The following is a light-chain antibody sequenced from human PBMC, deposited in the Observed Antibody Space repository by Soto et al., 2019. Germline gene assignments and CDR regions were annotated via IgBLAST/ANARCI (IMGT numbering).Light chain of an antibody. Sequence: EIVLTQSPGTLSLSPGERATLSCRASQSVSNNYLAWYQQKPGQAPRLLIYGASSRATGIPDRFSGSGSGTDFTLTISRLEPEDFAVYYCQQYGSSETFGQGTKVDI. CDR2: GAS. V-gene: IGKV3-20*01. CDR3: QQYGSSET. J-gene: IGKJ1*01. CDR1: QSVSNNY.